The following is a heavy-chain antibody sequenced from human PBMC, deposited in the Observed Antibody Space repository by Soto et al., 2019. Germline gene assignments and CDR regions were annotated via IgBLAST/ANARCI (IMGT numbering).Heavy chain of an antibody. Sequence: EVHLVESGGGLIQPGGSLRLSCAASGFTFSDYSMNWVRQAPGKGLQWVSYINSGGSTIYYADSVKGRFTTSRDNARDSLFLQMNSLTTEDTAVYYCARGGSSGYFTTDLLDYWGQGTLVTVSS. CDR2: INSGGSTI. CDR3: ARGGSSGYFTTDLLDY. CDR1: GFTFSDYS. V-gene: IGHV3-48*01. J-gene: IGHJ4*02. D-gene: IGHD5-12*01.